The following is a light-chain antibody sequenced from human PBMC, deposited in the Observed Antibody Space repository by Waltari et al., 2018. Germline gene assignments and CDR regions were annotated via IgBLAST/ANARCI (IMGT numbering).Light chain of an antibody. CDR3: CSYAGSNTFNVV. J-gene: IGLJ2*01. V-gene: IGLV2-23*03. CDR2: EGS. Sequence: QSALTQPASVSGSPGQSITISCTGTSSDVGSHNLVSGYQHHPGKAPKFVIYEGSKRPSGVSNRFSGSKSGNTASLTISGLQAEDEGDYYCCSYAGSNTFNVVFGGGTKLTVL. CDR1: SSDVGSHNL.